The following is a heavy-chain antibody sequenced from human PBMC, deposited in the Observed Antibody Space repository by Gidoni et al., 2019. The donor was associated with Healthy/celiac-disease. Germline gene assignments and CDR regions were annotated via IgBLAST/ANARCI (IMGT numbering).Heavy chain of an antibody. V-gene: IGHV5-51*01. J-gene: IGHJ5*02. CDR2: IYPGDSDT. CDR3: ARRYDIQLINWFDP. Sequence: EVQLVQSGAELKKPVEYLKISCKGSGYRFTSDWIGWVRQMPWTGLEWMVIIYPGDSDTRYSPSFQGQVTISADKSISTAYLQWSSLKASDTAMYYCARRYDIQLINWFDPWGQGTLVTVSS. D-gene: IGHD3-9*01. CDR1: GYRFTSDW.